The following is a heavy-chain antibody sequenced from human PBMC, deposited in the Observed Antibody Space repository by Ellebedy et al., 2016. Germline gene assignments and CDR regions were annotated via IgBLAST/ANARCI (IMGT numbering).Heavy chain of an antibody. D-gene: IGHD5-24*01. J-gene: IGHJ4*02. Sequence: GESLKISCAASGFTFSSYAMQWVRQAPGKGLEWVAVISYDGSNKFYADSVRGRFTISRDNSKNTLYVQVNSLIPEDTAVYYCARDDGDGNNDYWGQGTLVTVSS. CDR1: GFTFSSYA. CDR3: ARDDGDGNNDY. V-gene: IGHV3-30*04. CDR2: ISYDGSNK.